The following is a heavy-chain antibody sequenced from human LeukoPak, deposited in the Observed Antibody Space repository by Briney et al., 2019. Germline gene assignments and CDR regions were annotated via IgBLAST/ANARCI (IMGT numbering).Heavy chain of an antibody. CDR1: GFTFSSYS. J-gene: IGHJ4*02. CDR2: ISSSSSYI. D-gene: IGHD6-6*01. Sequence: PGGSLRLSCAASGFTFSSYSMNWVRQAPGKGLEWVSSISSSSSYIYYADSVKGRFTISRDNSKNTLYLQMNSLRAEDTGVYNCAREYSTSYYYFDYWGQGTLVTVSS. V-gene: IGHV3-21*01. CDR3: AREYSTSYYYFDY.